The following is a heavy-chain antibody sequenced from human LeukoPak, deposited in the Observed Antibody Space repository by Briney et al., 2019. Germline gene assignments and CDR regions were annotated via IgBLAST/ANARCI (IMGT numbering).Heavy chain of an antibody. V-gene: IGHV3-66*02. CDR1: GFIVNSYA. CDR2: IYSDGAT. CDR3: ARDRAEGKTWVEFDP. J-gene: IGHJ5*02. Sequence: GGSLRLSCAASGFIVNSYAMSWVRQAPGKGLAWVSLIYSDGATQYADSVKGRFTISRDTSKNTLYLQMNSLRDEDTAVYFCARDRAEGKTWVEFDPWGQGTLVTVSS.